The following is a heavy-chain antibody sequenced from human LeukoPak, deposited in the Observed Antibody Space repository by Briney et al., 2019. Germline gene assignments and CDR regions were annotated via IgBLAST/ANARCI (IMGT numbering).Heavy chain of an antibody. D-gene: IGHD2-21*02. Sequence: SVKVSCKASGGTFSSYTITWVRQAPGQGLEWMGGIIPIFGTANYAQKFQGRVTITADESTSTAYMELSSLRSEDTAVYYCARVNCGGDCYSDRGAFDIWGQGTMVTVSS. CDR3: ARVNCGGDCYSDRGAFDI. CDR2: IIPIFGTA. V-gene: IGHV1-69*13. CDR1: GGTFSSYT. J-gene: IGHJ3*02.